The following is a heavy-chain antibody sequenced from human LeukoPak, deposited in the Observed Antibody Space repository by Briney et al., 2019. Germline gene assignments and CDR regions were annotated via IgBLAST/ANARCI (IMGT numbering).Heavy chain of an antibody. J-gene: IGHJ4*02. D-gene: IGHD2-15*01. V-gene: IGHV3-11*04. CDR2: ISSIGSTI. Sequence: GRSLRLSCAASGFTFSDYYMSWIRQAPGKGLEWISYISSIGSTIYYTDSVKGRFTISRDNAKNSLYLQMNSLRAEDTAVYYCARDYERYCSGGSCPLFDYWGQGTLVTVSS. CDR3: ARDYERYCSGGSCPLFDY. CDR1: GFTFSDYY.